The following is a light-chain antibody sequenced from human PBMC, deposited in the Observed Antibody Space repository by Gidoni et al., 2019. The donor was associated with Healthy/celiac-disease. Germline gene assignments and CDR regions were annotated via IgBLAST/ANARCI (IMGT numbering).Light chain of an antibody. J-gene: IGLJ2*01. CDR3: AAWDDSLHAL. CDR2: SNY. Sequence: QSVLTQPPSASGTPGQRVTLSCSGSSSNIGRNTVNWSQQPPRTAPKILILSNYQRPAVVPDRCSGSNAGTSASLAISGLQSEDGADYYCAAWDDSLHALFGGWTKLTVL. V-gene: IGLV1-44*01. CDR1: SSNIGRNT.